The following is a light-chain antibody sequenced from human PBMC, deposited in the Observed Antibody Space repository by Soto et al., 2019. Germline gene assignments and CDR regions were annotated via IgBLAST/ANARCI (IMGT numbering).Light chain of an antibody. CDR3: QQYNNWPHT. Sequence: EVVMTQSPGTLSVSPGERATLSCRASQSVSNNLAWYQQQPGQAPRLLIYGASTGATGGPARFSGSGSGTEFNLTISSLQSEDFAVYYCQQYNNWPHTFGQGTKLEIK. CDR2: GAS. CDR1: QSVSNN. J-gene: IGKJ2*01. V-gene: IGKV3-15*01.